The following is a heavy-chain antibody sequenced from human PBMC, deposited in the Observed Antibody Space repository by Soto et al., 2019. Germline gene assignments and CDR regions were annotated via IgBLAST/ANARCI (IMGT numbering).Heavy chain of an antibody. V-gene: IGHV3-30*18. J-gene: IGHJ4*02. CDR3: AKAGDSSSFDY. CDR2: ISYDGSNK. CDR1: GFTLSSYG. Sequence: GGSLRLSCAASGFTLSSYGMHWVRQAPGKGLEWVAVISYDGSNKYYGDSVKGRFTISRDNSRNTLYLQMNSLRADDTAVYYCAKAGDSSSFDYWGQGTLVTVSS. D-gene: IGHD6-6*01.